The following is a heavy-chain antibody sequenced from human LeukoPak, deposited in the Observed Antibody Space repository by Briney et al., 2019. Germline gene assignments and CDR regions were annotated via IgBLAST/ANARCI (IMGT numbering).Heavy chain of an antibody. CDR3: ARENIQLWSNFDY. Sequence: LRLSCADSGFTVSSNYMRWVRQPPGKGLEWIGYIYYSGSTYYNPSLKSRVTISVDTSKNQFSLKLSSVTAADTAVYYCARENIQLWSNFDYWGQGTLVTVSS. J-gene: IGHJ4*02. D-gene: IGHD5-18*01. CDR1: GFTVSSNY. V-gene: IGHV4-30-4*01. CDR2: IYYSGST.